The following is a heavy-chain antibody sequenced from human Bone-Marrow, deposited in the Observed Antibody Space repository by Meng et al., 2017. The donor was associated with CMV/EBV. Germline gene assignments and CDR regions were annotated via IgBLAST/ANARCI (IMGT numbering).Heavy chain of an antibody. CDR1: GGTFSSYA. D-gene: IGHD3-10*01. Sequence: SVKVSCKASGGTFSSYAISWVRQAPGQGLEWMGGIIPIFGTANYAQKFQGRVTITTDESTSTAYMELSRLRSDDTAVYYCARGLYYGSGSYYNPNFDYWGQGTLVTVSS. J-gene: IGHJ4*02. CDR3: ARGLYYGSGSYYNPNFDY. CDR2: IIPIFGTA. V-gene: IGHV1-69*05.